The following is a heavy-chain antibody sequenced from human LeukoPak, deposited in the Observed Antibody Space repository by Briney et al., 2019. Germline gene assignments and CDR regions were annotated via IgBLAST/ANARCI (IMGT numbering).Heavy chain of an antibody. CDR3: ARGQETYYYDSSGYYYPD. D-gene: IGHD3-22*01. Sequence: GGSLRLSCTVSGFTFSDYSMNWVRQAPGKGLEWVSGINWNGGSTVYADSVKGRFTISRDNAKNSLYLQMNSLRAEDTALYYCARGQETYYYDSSGYYYPDWGQGTLVTVSS. CDR2: INWNGGST. CDR1: GFTFSDYS. J-gene: IGHJ4*02. V-gene: IGHV3-20*04.